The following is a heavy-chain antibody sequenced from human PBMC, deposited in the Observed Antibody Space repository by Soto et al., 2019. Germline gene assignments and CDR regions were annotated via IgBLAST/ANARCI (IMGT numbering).Heavy chain of an antibody. Sequence: EVHLVESGGGLVQPGGSLRLSCAASGFTFSTYSLNWVRQAPGKGLEWVSYITGSGTTVYYADSVRGRFTISRDNAKNSLYLQMKSLRDDDTAVYYCARGSSNWAYYFDFWGQGTLVTVSS. D-gene: IGHD6-13*01. V-gene: IGHV3-48*02. CDR3: ARGSSNWAYYFDF. CDR2: ITGSGTTV. J-gene: IGHJ4*02. CDR1: GFTFSTYS.